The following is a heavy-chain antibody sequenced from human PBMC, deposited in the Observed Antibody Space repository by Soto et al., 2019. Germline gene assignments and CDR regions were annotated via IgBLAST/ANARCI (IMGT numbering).Heavy chain of an antibody. V-gene: IGHV4-61*01. CDR3: PRDRTWSDYYYGMDV. D-gene: IGHD6-13*01. J-gene: IGHJ6*02. Sequence: SETLSLTCTVSGGSVSSGSYYWSWIRQPPGKGLEWIGYIYYSGSTNYNPSLKSRVTISVDTSKNQFSLKLSSVTAADTAVYYCPRDRTWSDYYYGMDVWGQGTTVTV. CDR1: GGSVSSGSYY. CDR2: IYYSGST.